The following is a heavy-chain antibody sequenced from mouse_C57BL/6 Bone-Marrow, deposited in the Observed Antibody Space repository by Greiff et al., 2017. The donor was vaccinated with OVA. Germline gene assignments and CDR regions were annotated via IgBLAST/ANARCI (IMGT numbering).Heavy chain of an antibody. J-gene: IGHJ4*01. CDR2: INPGSGGT. Sequence: VQLQQSGAELVRPGTSVKVSCKASGYAFTNYLIEWVKQRPGQGLEWIGVINPGSGGTNYNEKFKGKATLTADKSSSTAYMQLSSLASEDSAVYFCARPSYGSGAMDYWGQGTSVTVSS. V-gene: IGHV1-54*01. CDR1: GYAFTNYL. CDR3: ARPSYGSGAMDY. D-gene: IGHD1-1*01.